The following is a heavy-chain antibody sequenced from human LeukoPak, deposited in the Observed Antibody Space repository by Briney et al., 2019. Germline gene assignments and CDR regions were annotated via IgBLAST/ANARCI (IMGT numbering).Heavy chain of an antibody. CDR3: ARGDSSGYCDY. V-gene: IGHV4-61*02. CDR1: GGSISSGSYC. D-gene: IGHD3-22*01. CDR2: IYTSGST. J-gene: IGHJ4*02. Sequence: SSETLSLTCTVSGGSISSGSYCWSWIRQPAGKGLEWIGRIYTSGSTNYNPSLKSRVTISVDTSKNQFSLKLSSVTAADTAVYYCARGDSSGYCDYWGQGTLVTVSS.